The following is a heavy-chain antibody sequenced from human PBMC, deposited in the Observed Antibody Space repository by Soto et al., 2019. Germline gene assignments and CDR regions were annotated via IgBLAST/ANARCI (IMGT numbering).Heavy chain of an antibody. CDR3: ARHCRYYYDSSGYYFLNYFDY. J-gene: IGHJ4*02. D-gene: IGHD3-22*01. Sequence: SETLSLTCTVSGGSISSSSYYWGWIRQPPGKGLEWIGSIYYSGSPYYNPSLKSRVTISVDTSKNQFSLKLSSVTAADTAVYYCARHCRYYYDSSGYYFLNYFDYWGQGTLVTVSS. CDR2: IYYSGSP. V-gene: IGHV4-39*01. CDR1: GGSISSSSYY.